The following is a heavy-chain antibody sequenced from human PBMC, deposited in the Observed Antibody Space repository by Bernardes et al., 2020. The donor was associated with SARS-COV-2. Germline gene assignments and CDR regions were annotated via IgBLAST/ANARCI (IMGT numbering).Heavy chain of an antibody. Sequence: GGSLRLSRAASGFTVSSNYMSWVRQAPGKGLEWVSVIYSGGSTYYADSVKGRFSISRDNSKNTLYLQMNSLRAEDTAVYYCAREHWDYYYYGMDVWGQGTTVTVSS. V-gene: IGHV3-66*01. CDR2: IYSGGST. J-gene: IGHJ6*02. CDR1: GFTVSSNY. CDR3: AREHWDYYYYGMDV. D-gene: IGHD3-16*01.